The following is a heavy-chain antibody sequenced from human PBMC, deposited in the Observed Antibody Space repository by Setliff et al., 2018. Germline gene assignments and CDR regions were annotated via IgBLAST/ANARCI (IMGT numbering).Heavy chain of an antibody. CDR3: ASPRLSYYDNGAFPSDAFDL. Sequence: SETLSLTCSVSGASITSGGFYWTWIRQPAGKGLEWIGHISPSGSTTYNPSVKGRVTISLDTSKNHFSLKLDSVTAADTALYYCASPRLSYYDNGAFPSDAFDLWGQGTMVTVSS. V-gene: IGHV4-61*09. D-gene: IGHD3-22*01. J-gene: IGHJ3*01. CDR2: ISPSGST. CDR1: GASITSGGFY.